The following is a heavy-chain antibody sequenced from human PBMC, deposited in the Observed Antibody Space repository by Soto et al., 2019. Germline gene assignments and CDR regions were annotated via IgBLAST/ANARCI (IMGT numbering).Heavy chain of an antibody. D-gene: IGHD3-3*01. J-gene: IGHJ4*02. CDR2: INSDGSST. CDR3: ARLSYDFWSGYYPDY. Sequence: GSLRLSCAASGFTFSSYWMHWVRQAPGKGLVWVSRINSDGSSTSYADSVKGRFTISRDNAKNTLYLQMNSRRAEDTAVYYCARLSYDFWSGYYPDYWGQGTLVTVSS. V-gene: IGHV3-74*01. CDR1: GFTFSSYW.